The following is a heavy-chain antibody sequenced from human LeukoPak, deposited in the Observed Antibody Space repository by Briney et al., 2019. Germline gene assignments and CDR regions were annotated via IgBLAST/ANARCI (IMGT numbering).Heavy chain of an antibody. D-gene: IGHD1-26*01. CDR1: GFSFSGHW. Sequence: GGSLRLSCAASGFSFSGHWTNWVRQPPGKGLEWVANIKADGSEKYYVDPVKGRFTISRDDAKRTVDLQMDNLRAEDTAIYYCAYRNNFEYWGQGALVTVSS. J-gene: IGHJ4*02. V-gene: IGHV3-7*05. CDR3: AYRNNFEY. CDR2: IKADGSEK.